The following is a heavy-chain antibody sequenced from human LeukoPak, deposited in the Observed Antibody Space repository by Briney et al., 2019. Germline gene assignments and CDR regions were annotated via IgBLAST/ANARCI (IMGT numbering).Heavy chain of an antibody. CDR2: IYYNGNT. J-gene: IGHJ4*02. Sequence: PSETLSLTCTVSGGSISSYYWSWIRQPPGKGLEWIGYIYYNGNTNYNPSLKSRVTISVDTSKNQFSLKLSSLSAADTAVYYCARASGVTIFGVARDFFDYWGQGALVTVSS. CDR3: ARASGVTIFGVARDFFDY. D-gene: IGHD3-3*01. V-gene: IGHV4-59*01. CDR1: GGSISSYY.